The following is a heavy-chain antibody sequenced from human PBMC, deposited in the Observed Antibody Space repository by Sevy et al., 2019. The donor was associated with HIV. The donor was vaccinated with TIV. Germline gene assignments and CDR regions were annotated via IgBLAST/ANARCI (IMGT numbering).Heavy chain of an antibody. V-gene: IGHV3-20*04. CDR2: INWNGGST. CDR1: GFTFDDYG. D-gene: IGHD5-12*01. CDR3: LTEWWKPSSGYELYYFDY. Sequence: GGSLRLSCAASGFTFDDYGMSWVRQAPGKGLEWVSGINWNGGSTGYADSVKGRFTISRDNAKNSLYLQMNSLRAEDTALYYCLTEWWKPSSGYELYYFDYWGQGTLVTVSS. J-gene: IGHJ4*02.